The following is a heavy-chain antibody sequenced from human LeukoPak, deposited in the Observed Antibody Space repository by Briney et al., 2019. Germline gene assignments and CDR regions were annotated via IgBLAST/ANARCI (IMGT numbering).Heavy chain of an antibody. CDR3: ARDHYDFAWGSYRPYFDY. CDR1: GYTFSSYG. V-gene: IGHV1-18*04. CDR2: ISPYNGNT. Sequence: ASVKVSCKVSGYTFSSYGISWVRQAPGQGLEWMGSISPYNGNTKYAEGLQGRVIMTADTSTGTVYMELRSLRSDDTAVFYCARDHYDFAWGSYRPYFDYWGQETLVTVSS. J-gene: IGHJ4*02. D-gene: IGHD3-16*02.